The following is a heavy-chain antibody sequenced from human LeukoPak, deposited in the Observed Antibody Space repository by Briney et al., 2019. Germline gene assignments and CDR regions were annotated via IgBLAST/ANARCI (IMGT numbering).Heavy chain of an antibody. V-gene: IGHV3-21*06. J-gene: IGHJ6*03. CDR1: GFTFRSYS. Sequence: PGVSLRLSCAAPGFTFRSYSMNWVRQAPGKGLEWVSFISSSSAYIYYADSVKGRFTISRSNAKSSLDLQMNSLRAEDTAVYYCARVRQWKANYYYYYMDVWGKGTTVTVSS. CDR3: ARVRQWKANYYYYYMDV. CDR2: ISSSSAYI. D-gene: IGHD6-19*01.